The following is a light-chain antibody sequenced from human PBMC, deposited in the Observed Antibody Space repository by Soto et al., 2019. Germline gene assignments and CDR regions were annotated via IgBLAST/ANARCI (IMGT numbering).Light chain of an antibody. CDR2: GAS. J-gene: IGKJ1*01. CDR3: QQYGNSPRT. Sequence: EIVLTQSPGTLSLSPGERATLSCRASQSVSNNYLAWYQQKPGQAPRLLIYGASSRATGIPDRFSGSGSGAAFTLTISRLEPEDFAVFYCQQYGNSPRTFGLGTKVEMK. V-gene: IGKV3-20*01. CDR1: QSVSNNY.